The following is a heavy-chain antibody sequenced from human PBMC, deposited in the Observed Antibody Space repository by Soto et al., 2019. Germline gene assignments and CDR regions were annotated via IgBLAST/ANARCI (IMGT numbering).Heavy chain of an antibody. CDR1: GGTFSGYA. CDR3: ARDPRSITGTTSSEDFQF. D-gene: IGHD1-20*01. V-gene: IGHV1-69*01. CDR2: IIPIFGIT. Sequence: QAHLMQSGAEVKKPGSSVKVSCKASGGTFSGYAISWGRQRPGRGLEWMGGIIPIFGITTYAEKFQGRITLAADESTGTAVMDLRSLISEDTAVYYCARDPRSITGTTSSEDFQFWGPGTLVSVSS. J-gene: IGHJ1*01.